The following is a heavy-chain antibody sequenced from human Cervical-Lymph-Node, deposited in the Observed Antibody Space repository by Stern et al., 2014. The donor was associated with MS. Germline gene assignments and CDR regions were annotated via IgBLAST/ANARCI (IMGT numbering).Heavy chain of an antibody. D-gene: IGHD4-17*01. CDR2: FDREDGET. CDR1: GNILTELS. Sequence: QVLAGQSGAAAKQPGASVKASCKVSGNILTELSMQWVRQAPGKGLEWMGGFDREDGETIYAQNFQGRVTMTEDTSTDTAYMELGSLRSEDTAVYYCAIYGDDGDYWGQGTLVTVSS. V-gene: IGHV1-24*01. CDR3: AIYGDDGDY. J-gene: IGHJ4*02.